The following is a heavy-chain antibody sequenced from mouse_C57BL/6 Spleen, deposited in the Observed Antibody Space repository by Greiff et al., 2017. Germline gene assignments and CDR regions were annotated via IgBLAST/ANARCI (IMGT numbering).Heavy chain of an antibody. Sequence: QVHVKQSGAELVRPGASVKLSCKASGYTFTDYYINWVKQRPGQGLEWIARIYPGSGNTYYNEKFKGKATLTAEKSSSTAYMQLSSLTSEDSAVYFCARYSNYLYYFDYWGQGTTLTVSS. D-gene: IGHD2-5*01. CDR1: GYTFTDYY. CDR2: IYPGSGNT. V-gene: IGHV1-76*01. J-gene: IGHJ2*01. CDR3: ARYSNYLYYFDY.